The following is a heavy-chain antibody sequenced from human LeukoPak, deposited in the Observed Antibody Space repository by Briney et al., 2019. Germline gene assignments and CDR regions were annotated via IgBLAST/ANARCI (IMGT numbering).Heavy chain of an antibody. J-gene: IGHJ4*02. V-gene: IGHV4-30-4*01. D-gene: IGHD5-12*01. CDR1: GGSLSSGDYY. CDR3: ARGVVSGYDLGTIDY. Sequence: SQTLSLTCTVSGGSLSSGDYYWRWIRQPPGTGLEWIGYIYYSGSTYYNPSLKSRVTISVDTSKNQFSLKLSSVTAADTAVYYCARGVVSGYDLGTIDYWGQGTLVTVSS. CDR2: IYYSGST.